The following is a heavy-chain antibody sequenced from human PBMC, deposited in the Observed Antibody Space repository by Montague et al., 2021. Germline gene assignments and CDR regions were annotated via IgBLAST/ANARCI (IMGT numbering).Heavy chain of an antibody. J-gene: IGHJ4*02. D-gene: IGHD2-21*01. CDR1: GFTFSNYW. CDR3: ARDQGQGYCGGDCYVGLDY. CDR2: IKQDGSEK. V-gene: IGHV3-7*01. Sequence: SLRLSSAASGFTFSNYWMSWVRQAPGKGPEWVANIKQDGSEKHYVDSVKGRFTISRDNAKNSLYLQMNSLRAEDTAVYFCARDQGQGYCGGDCYVGLDYWGQGTLVTASS.